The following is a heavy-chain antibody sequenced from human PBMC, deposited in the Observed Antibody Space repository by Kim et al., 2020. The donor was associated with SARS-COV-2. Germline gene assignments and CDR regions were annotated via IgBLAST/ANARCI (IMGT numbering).Heavy chain of an antibody. CDR1: GGSIRGGGFY. V-gene: IGHV4-30-4*01. D-gene: IGHD3-3*01. J-gene: IGHJ4*02. CDR2: IADSGDT. CDR3: ARSPYAFWSGLGY. Sequence: SETLSLTCTVSGGSIRGGGFYWTWVRQTPEKGLESIGYIADSGDTFYNPSLESRVTISFDTSDNQFSLRLTSVTAADTAMYYCARSPYAFWSGLGYWGPGALVTVSS.